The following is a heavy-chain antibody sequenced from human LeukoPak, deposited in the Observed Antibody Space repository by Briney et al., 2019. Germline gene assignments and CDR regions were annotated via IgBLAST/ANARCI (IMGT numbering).Heavy chain of an antibody. D-gene: IGHD3-16*01. CDR1: TVSFSGGAYY. CDR2: IYYDCST. CDR3: ARRSSGYYVFDF. Sequence: SETLSLTCSVSTVSFSGGAYYWSWIRQYPGKGLEWIGYIYYDCSTNYKPSLRSRVSISIDTSKSQFSLNLTSVTVADTAVYYCARRSSGYYVFDFWGQGILVSVSS. V-gene: IGHV4-31*03. J-gene: IGHJ4*02.